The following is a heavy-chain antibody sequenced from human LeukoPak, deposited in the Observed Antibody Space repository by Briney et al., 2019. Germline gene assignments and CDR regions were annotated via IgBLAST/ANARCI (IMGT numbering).Heavy chain of an antibody. Sequence: TGGSLRLSCAVTGFTFSSYAMSWVRQAPGKGLEWVSVISGTGGSSTHYADSVKGRFTISRDNAKNSLYLQMNSLRAEDTAVYYCARVTTYYDFWSGYGDYWGQGTLVTVSS. CDR3: ARVTTYYDFWSGYGDY. V-gene: IGHV3-23*01. CDR2: ISGTGGSST. J-gene: IGHJ4*02. D-gene: IGHD3-3*01. CDR1: GFTFSSYA.